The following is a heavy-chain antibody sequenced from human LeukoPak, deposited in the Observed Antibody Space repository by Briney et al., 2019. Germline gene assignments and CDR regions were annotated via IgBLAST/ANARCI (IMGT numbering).Heavy chain of an antibody. J-gene: IGHJ4*02. CDR3: ARLAAGSDYFDY. D-gene: IGHD6-13*01. Sequence: GGSLRLSCAASGFPFSRYWMSWVRQAPGKGPEWVANIKPDGSEKHYVDSVKGRFTFSRDNAKNSLYLQMNGLRAEDMAVYYCARLAAGSDYFDYWGQGTLVTVSS. CDR1: GFPFSRYW. CDR2: IKPDGSEK. V-gene: IGHV3-7*04.